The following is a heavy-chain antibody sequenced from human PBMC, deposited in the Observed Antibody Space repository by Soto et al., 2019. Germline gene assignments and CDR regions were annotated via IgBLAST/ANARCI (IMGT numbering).Heavy chain of an antibody. J-gene: IGHJ6*01. V-gene: IGHV4-30-2*01. CDR1: GGSSRSGGYS. D-gene: IGHD2-15*01. CDR2: IDHSGST. Sequence: QLQLQEYGSGLVKPSQTLSLTCAVSGGSSRSGGYSWSWIRPPPGKGLDWIGYIDHSGSTYYNPSLRSRVTISVDSSKNQFSLELSSLIAADTDVSYCASEVAGYYYGIDVWGQVPTVTVSS. CDR3: ASEVAGYYYGIDV.